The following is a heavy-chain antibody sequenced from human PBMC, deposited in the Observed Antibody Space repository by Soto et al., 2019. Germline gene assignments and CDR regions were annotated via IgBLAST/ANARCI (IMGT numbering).Heavy chain of an antibody. Sequence: EVQLVESGGGLVQPGRSLRLSCAASGFTFDDYAMHWVRQAPGQGLEWVSGISWNSGSIGYADSVKGRFTISRDNAKNSLYLQMNSLRAEDTALYYCAKDSCSGGSCYPPFDYWGQGTLVTVSS. D-gene: IGHD2-15*01. V-gene: IGHV3-9*01. J-gene: IGHJ4*02. CDR3: AKDSCSGGSCYPPFDY. CDR1: GFTFDDYA. CDR2: ISWNSGSI.